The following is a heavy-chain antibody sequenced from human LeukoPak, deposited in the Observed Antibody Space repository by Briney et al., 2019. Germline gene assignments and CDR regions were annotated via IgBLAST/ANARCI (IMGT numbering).Heavy chain of an antibody. D-gene: IGHD3-22*01. CDR3: ARGGYYYDSSGYYEEFQH. Sequence: GGSLRLSCAASGFTLSSYSMNWVRQAPGKGLEWVSSISSSSSYICYADSVKGRFTISRDNAKNSLYLQMNSLRAEDTAVYYCARGGYYYDSSGYYEEFQHWGQGTLVTVSS. CDR1: GFTLSSYS. J-gene: IGHJ1*01. V-gene: IGHV3-21*01. CDR2: ISSSSSYI.